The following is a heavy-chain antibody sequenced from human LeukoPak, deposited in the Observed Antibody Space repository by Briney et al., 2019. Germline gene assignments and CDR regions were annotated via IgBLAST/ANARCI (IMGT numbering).Heavy chain of an antibody. Sequence: GASVKVSCKSSGYTFTVYYMHWVRQAPGQGLEWMGWINPNSGGTNYAQKFQGRVTMTRDTSISTAYMELSRLRSDETAVYYCARDLGMGRNDFWSGYHVGDAFDIWGQGTMVTVSS. CDR1: GYTFTVYY. CDR2: INPNSGGT. CDR3: ARDLGMGRNDFWSGYHVGDAFDI. D-gene: IGHD3-3*01. J-gene: IGHJ3*02. V-gene: IGHV1-2*02.